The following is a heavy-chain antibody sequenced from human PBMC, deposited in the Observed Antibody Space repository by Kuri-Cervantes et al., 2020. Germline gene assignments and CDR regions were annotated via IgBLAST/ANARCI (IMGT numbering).Heavy chain of an antibody. CDR1: GITVSSNY. J-gene: IGHJ6*02. V-gene: IGHV3-30-3*01. CDR2: ISYDGSNK. D-gene: IGHD6-13*01. Sequence: GESLKISCAASGITVSSNYMSWVRQAPGKGLEWVAVISYDGSNKYYADSVKGRFTISRDNSKNTLYLQMNSLRAEDTAVYYCARARSSSRWYYYYGMDAWGQGTTVTVSS. CDR3: ARARSSSRWYYYYGMDA.